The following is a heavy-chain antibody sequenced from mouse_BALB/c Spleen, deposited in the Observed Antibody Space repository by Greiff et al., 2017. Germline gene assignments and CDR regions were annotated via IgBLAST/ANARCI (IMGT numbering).Heavy chain of an antibody. D-gene: IGHD4-1*01. CDR3: ARGTGTGYFDV. CDR1: GFTFSSFG. CDR2: FSSGSSTI. J-gene: IGHJ1*01. V-gene: IGHV5-17*02. Sequence: EVKVEESGGGSVQPGGSRKLSCAASGFTFSSFGMHWVRQAPEKGLEWVAYFSSGSSTIYYADTVKGRFTISRDNPKNTLFLQMTSLRSEDTAMYYCARGTGTGYFDVWGAGTTVTVSS.